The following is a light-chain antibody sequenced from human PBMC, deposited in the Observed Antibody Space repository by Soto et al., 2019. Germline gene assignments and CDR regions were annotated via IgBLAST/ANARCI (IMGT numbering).Light chain of an antibody. CDR1: QSVSSSY. J-gene: IGKJ1*01. Sequence: EIVLMQSPGTLSLSPGERATLSCRASQSVSSSYLAWYQQKPGQAPRLLIYGASSRATGIPDRFSGSGSGTDFTLTISRLETEDFAAYYCQQYRSSPTWTFVQGTKVEIK. V-gene: IGKV3-20*01. CDR2: GAS. CDR3: QQYRSSPTWT.